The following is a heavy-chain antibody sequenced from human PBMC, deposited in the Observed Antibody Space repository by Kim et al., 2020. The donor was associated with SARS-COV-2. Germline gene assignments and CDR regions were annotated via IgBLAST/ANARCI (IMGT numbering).Heavy chain of an antibody. Sequence: GGSLRLSCAASGFTVSSNYMSWVRQAPGKGLEWVSVIYSGGSTYYADSVKGRFTISRDNSKNTLYLQMNSLRAEDTAVYYCARGGGPYYYDSSLDYWGQGTLVTVSS. D-gene: IGHD3-22*01. V-gene: IGHV3-53*01. CDR3: ARGGGPYYYDSSLDY. CDR2: IYSGGST. CDR1: GFTVSSNY. J-gene: IGHJ4*02.